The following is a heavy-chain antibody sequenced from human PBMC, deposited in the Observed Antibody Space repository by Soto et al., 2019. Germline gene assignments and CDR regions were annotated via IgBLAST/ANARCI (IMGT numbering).Heavy chain of an antibody. V-gene: IGHV1-2*02. CDR1: GYTFTAYY. J-gene: IGHJ4*02. Sequence: ASVKVSCKASGYTFTAYYIHWVRQAPGQGLEWMGWINPNGGGTKYAQKFQGRVTMTRDTSINTAYMELTRLTSDDTAVYYCARAVHTMIQGVRFRVDQWGPGTLVTVSS. CDR2: INPNGGGT. CDR3: ARAVHTMIQGVRFRVDQ. D-gene: IGHD3-10*01.